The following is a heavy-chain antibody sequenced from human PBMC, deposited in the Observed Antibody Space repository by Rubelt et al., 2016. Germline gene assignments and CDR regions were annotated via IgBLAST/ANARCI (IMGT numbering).Heavy chain of an antibody. D-gene: IGHD1-14*01. J-gene: IGHJ6*03. V-gene: IGHV3-48*04. CDR3: ATGTTAFDYYYYYMDV. CDR2: ISSGSNII. CDR1: GFIFNTYS. Sequence: EVQLVESGGGLVQPGGSLRLSCAASGFIFNTYSMTWVRQAPGKGLEWISYISSGSNIIYYVDSVKGRFTISRDNAKNSLFLHMNSLRAEDTAGYYCATGTTAFDYYYYYMDVWGRGTTVTVSS.